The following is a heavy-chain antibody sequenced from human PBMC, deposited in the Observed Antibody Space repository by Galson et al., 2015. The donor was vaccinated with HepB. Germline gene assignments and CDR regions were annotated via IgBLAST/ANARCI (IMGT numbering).Heavy chain of an antibody. V-gene: IGHV3-11*06. J-gene: IGHJ4*02. Sequence: SLRLSCAASGFTFSDYYMSWIRQAPGKGLERVSYISSSSSYTNYADSVKGRFTISSDNAKNSLYLQMNSLRAEDTAEYYCARDRATGTTGAAYWGQGTLVTVSS. CDR3: ARDRATGTTGAAY. CDR1: GFTFSDYY. CDR2: ISSSSSYT. D-gene: IGHD1-1*01.